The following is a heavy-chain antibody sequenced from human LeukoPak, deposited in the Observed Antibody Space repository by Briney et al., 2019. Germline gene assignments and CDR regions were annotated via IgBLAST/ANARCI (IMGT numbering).Heavy chain of an antibody. CDR2: ISSSGTPI. Sequence: GGSLRLSCAASGFTFSNYNMDWVRQAPGKGLEWLSYISSSGTPIYYADSVKGRFTISRDNAKNSLYPQMNSLRAEDTAVYYCARLFGPTSDYYYMDVWGKGTTVTVSS. CDR1: GFTFSNYN. J-gene: IGHJ6*03. V-gene: IGHV3-48*04. CDR3: ARLFGPTSDYYYMDV. D-gene: IGHD3-10*01.